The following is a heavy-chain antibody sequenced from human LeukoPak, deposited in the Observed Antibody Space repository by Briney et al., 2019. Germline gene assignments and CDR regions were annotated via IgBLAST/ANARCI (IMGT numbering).Heavy chain of an antibody. D-gene: IGHD2/OR15-2a*01. CDR1: GGSISSYY. V-gene: IGHV4-59*01. Sequence: PSETLSLTCTVSGGSISSYYWSWIRQPPGKGLEWIGYIYYSGSTNYNPSLKSRVTISVDTSKNQFSLKLSSVTAADTAVYYCARDLIRDAFDIWGQGTMVTVSS. CDR2: IYYSGST. J-gene: IGHJ3*02. CDR3: ARDLIRDAFDI.